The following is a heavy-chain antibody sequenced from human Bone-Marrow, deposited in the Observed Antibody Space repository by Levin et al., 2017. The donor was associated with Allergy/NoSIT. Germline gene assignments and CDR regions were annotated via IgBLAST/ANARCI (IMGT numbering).Heavy chain of an antibody. CDR1: GYNFRGHY. D-gene: IGHD1-1*01. CDR3: AKGRGRGSGTTASDL. J-gene: IGHJ3*01. CDR2: INPGNGAT. V-gene: IGHV1-2*02. Sequence: VASVKVSCKASGYNFRGHYIHWVRQAPGLGLEWMGWINPGNGATESRQSLQDRVSVTTDTSTNTAFMELRNLRSDDTAIYFCAKGRGRGSGTTASDLWGQGTLITVSS.